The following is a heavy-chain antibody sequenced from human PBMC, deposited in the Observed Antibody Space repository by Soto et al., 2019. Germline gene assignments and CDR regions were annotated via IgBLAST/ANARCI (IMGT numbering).Heavy chain of an antibody. Sequence: QLQLQESGSGLVKPSQTLSLTCAVSGGSINNGGYSWNWIRQPPGKGLEWIGCIYHSESTYYNPSLKGRDTISLDKPKSQFSVKLTSVTAAATAVYYCARSHVETLMVVGALDDFNVWGQGTMVTVSS. D-gene: IGHD3-22*01. V-gene: IGHV4-30-2*01. CDR1: GGSINNGGYS. J-gene: IGHJ3*01. CDR3: ARSHVETLMVVGALDDFNV. CDR2: IYHSEST.